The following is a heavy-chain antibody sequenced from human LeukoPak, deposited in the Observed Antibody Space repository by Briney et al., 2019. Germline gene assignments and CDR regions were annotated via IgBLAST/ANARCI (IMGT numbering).Heavy chain of an antibody. CDR1: GYTFTSYG. Sequence: ASVKVSCKASGYTFTSYGISWVRQAPGQGLEWMGWISAYNGNTNYAQKFQGRVTMTTDTSTRTAYMELRSLRSDDTAVYYCARDSADCSGGSCYSAEYFQHWGQGTLVTVSS. J-gene: IGHJ1*01. D-gene: IGHD2-15*01. CDR2: ISAYNGNT. V-gene: IGHV1-18*01. CDR3: ARDSADCSGGSCYSAEYFQH.